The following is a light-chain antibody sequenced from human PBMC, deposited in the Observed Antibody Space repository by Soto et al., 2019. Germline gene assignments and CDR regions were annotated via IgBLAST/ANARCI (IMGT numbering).Light chain of an antibody. Sequence: RTSQVISSYLAWYQQKPGKAPNLLIYAASTLQSGVPSRFSGSGSGTDFDLSMRSLHSCCFAIPNYQQHNSYSEAFSRGTKVDIK. CDR2: AAS. CDR3: QQHNSYSEA. CDR1: QVISSY. V-gene: IGKV1-9*01. J-gene: IGKJ1*01.